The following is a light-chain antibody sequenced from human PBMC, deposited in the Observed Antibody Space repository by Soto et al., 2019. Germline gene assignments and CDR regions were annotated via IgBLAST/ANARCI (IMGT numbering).Light chain of an antibody. J-gene: IGKJ4*02. Sequence: EIMMTQSPATLSVSPGERATLSCRASQSVSSNLAWYQQKPGQAPRLLIYGASTRATGIPARFSGSGSGTEFTLTISSLQAEYVVDYYRQQYNNWPRTFGRGTKVEIK. V-gene: IGKV3-15*01. CDR2: GAS. CDR3: QQYNNWPRT. CDR1: QSVSSN.